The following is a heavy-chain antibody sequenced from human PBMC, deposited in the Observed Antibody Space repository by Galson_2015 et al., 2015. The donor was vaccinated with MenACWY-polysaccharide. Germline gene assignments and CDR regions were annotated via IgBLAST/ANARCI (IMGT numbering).Heavy chain of an antibody. CDR2: MNPNSGNT. CDR1: GYTFTSYD. CDR3: ARASEGGYDLDY. V-gene: IGHV1-8*01. Sequence: SVKVSCKASGYTFTSYDINWVRQATGQVLEWMGWMNPNSGNTGYAQKFQGRVTMTRNTSISTAYMELSSLRSEDTAVYYCARASEGGYDLDYWGQGTLVTVSS. J-gene: IGHJ4*02. D-gene: IGHD3-22*01.